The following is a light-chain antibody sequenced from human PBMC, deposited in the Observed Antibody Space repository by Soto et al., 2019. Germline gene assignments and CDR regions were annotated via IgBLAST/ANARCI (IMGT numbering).Light chain of an antibody. CDR3: QQSYTTPRT. CDR1: QSISSY. Sequence: DIQMTQSPSSLSASVGIRVTITCLASQSISSYLNWYQQKPGKAPKLLIYAASSLQSGVPSRFSGSGSGTDFTLTISSLQPEDFETYYCQQSYTTPRTFGQGTKVDIK. V-gene: IGKV1-39*01. J-gene: IGKJ1*01. CDR2: AAS.